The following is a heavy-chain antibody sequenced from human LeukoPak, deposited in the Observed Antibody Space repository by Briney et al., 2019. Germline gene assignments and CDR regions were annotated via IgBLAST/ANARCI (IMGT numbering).Heavy chain of an antibody. J-gene: IGHJ6*03. V-gene: IGHV3-23*01. CDR3: AKDGDIVATIWGYYYMDV. Sequence: PGGSLRLSCAASGFTFSSYAMSWVRQAPGKGLEWVSAISGSGGSTYYADSVKGRFTISRDNSKNTLYLQMSSLRAEDTAIYYCAKDGDIVATIWGYYYMDVWGKGTTVTVSS. CDR1: GFTFSSYA. D-gene: IGHD5-12*01. CDR2: ISGSGGST.